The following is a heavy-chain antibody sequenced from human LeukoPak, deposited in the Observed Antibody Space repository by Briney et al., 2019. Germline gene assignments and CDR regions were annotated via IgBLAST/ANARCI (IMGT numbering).Heavy chain of an antibody. CDR3: ARVRRSTAMVIPDGAFDI. J-gene: IGHJ3*02. Sequence: PGGSLRLSCAASGFTFSSYAMHWVRQAPGKGLEWVAVISYDGSNKYYADSVKGRFTISRDDSKNTLYLQMNSLRAEDTAAYYCARVRRSTAMVIPDGAFDIWGQGTMVTVSS. V-gene: IGHV3-30-3*01. CDR1: GFTFSSYA. D-gene: IGHD5-18*01. CDR2: ISYDGSNK.